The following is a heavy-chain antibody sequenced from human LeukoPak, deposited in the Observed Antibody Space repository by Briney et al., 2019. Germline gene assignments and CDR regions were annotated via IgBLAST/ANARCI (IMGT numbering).Heavy chain of an antibody. V-gene: IGHV4-34*01. CDR3: ARETSQKGAHYMDV. CDR2: INHSGST. CDR1: GGSFSGYY. Sequence: SETLSLTCAVYGGSFSGYYWSWIRQPPGKGLEWIGEINHSGSTNYNPSLKNRVTISVDTSKNQFSLKLSPVTAADTAVYYCARETSQKGAHYMDVWGKGTTVTISS. J-gene: IGHJ6*03. D-gene: IGHD3-16*01.